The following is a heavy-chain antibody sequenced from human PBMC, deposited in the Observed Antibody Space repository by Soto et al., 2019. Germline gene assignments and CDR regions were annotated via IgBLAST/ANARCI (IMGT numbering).Heavy chain of an antibody. J-gene: IGHJ4*02. CDR3: ARRGGGYFPYYFDY. D-gene: IGHD2-21*01. CDR2: ILHSGST. Sequence: SETLSLTCAVYGVSFSGYYWSWIRQPPGKGLEWIGEILHSGSTNYNPSLKSRVSISVDTSKNQFSLKLTSVTAADTALYYCARRGGGYFPYYFDYWGQGSLVTVSS. CDR1: GVSFSGYY. V-gene: IGHV4-34*12.